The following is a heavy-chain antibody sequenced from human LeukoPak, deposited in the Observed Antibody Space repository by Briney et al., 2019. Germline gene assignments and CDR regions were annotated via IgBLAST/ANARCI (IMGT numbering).Heavy chain of an antibody. V-gene: IGHV3-11*04. J-gene: IGHJ6*04. CDR1: GFTFSDYY. CDR3: AELGITMIGGV. D-gene: IGHD3-10*02. Sequence: GGSLKLSCAASGFTFSDYYMTWIRQAPGKGLEWLAYINSSGSAIYYADSVKGRFTISRDNAKNSLYLQMNSLRAEDTAVYYCAELGITMIGGVWGKGTTVTISS. CDR2: INSSGSAI.